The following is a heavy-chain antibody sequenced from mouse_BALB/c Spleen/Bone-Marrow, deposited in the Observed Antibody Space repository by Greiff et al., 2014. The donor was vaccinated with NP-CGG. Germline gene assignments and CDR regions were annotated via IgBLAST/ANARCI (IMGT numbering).Heavy chain of an antibody. D-gene: IGHD1-1*01. CDR2: IYPGDLNT. Sequence: VQLQQSGPELVKPGALVRISCKVSGYTFTTYYLHWVKQRPGQGLEWIGWIYPGDLNTMYNEQFKATATLTADKSSSTAYMQLSSLTSEDSAVYFCVREDYGSVSFDYWGQGTTLTVSS. CDR3: VREDYGSVSFDY. V-gene: IGHV1S56*01. CDR1: GYTFTTYY. J-gene: IGHJ2*01.